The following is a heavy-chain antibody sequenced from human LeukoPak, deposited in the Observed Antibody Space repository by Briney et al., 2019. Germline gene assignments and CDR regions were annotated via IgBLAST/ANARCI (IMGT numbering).Heavy chain of an antibody. V-gene: IGHV3-30*18. CDR3: AKDVPEHSSVLLQDYGGFDY. Sequence: PGGSLRLSCAASGFTFSSYGMHWVRQAPGKGLEWVAVISYDGGNKYYADSVKGRFTISRDNSKNTLCLQMNSLRAEDTAVYYCAKDVPEHSSVLLQDYGGFDYWGQGTLVTVSS. D-gene: IGHD6-19*01. CDR1: GFTFSSYG. J-gene: IGHJ4*02. CDR2: ISYDGGNK.